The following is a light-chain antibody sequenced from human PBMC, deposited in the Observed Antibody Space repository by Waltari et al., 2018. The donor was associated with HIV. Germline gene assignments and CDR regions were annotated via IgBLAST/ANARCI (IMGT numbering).Light chain of an antibody. Sequence: QSALTQPASVSGSPGQSITISCTGTSSDSGGFKSVSWYQQSPGKAPKLSSYDVSYRPSGVSNRFSGSKSGNTASLTISGLQAEDEADYYCGSSMTNVNMDVFGGGTKLTVL. CDR3: GSSMTNVNMDV. V-gene: IGLV2-14*03. CDR1: SSDSGGFKS. J-gene: IGLJ2*01. CDR2: DVS.